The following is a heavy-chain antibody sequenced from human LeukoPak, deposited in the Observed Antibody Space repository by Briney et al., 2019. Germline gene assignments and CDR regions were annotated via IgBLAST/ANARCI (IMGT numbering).Heavy chain of an antibody. V-gene: IGHV3-13*01. Sequence: GGSPRLSCAASGFTFSSYDMHWVRQATGKGLEWVSAIGTAGDTYYPGSVKGRFTISRENAKNSLYLQMNSLRAGDTAVYYCARVGPTYCGGDCYYDYWGQGTLVTVSS. D-gene: IGHD2-21*02. CDR1: GFTFSSYD. CDR2: IGTAGDT. CDR3: ARVGPTYCGGDCYYDY. J-gene: IGHJ4*02.